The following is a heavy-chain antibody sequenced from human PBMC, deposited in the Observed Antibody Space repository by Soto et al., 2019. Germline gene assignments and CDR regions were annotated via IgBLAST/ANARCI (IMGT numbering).Heavy chain of an antibody. V-gene: IGHV3-74*01. D-gene: IGHD3-16*01. Sequence: GGSLRLSCAASGFTFSSYWMHWVRQVPEKGLVWVSRINSDGSTTNYADAVKGRFTISRDNVKNTLYLQMNSLRAEDTGVYYCVRYSRSVGGSYGPDYWGQGTLVTVSS. J-gene: IGHJ4*02. CDR2: INSDGSTT. CDR3: VRYSRSVGGSYGPDY. CDR1: GFTFSSYW.